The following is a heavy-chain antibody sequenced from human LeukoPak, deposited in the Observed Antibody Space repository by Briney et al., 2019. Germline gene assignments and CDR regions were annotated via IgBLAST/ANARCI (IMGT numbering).Heavy chain of an antibody. V-gene: IGHV4-59*08. CDR1: GGSISSYY. CDR3: ARQEFVDYPLGY. J-gene: IGHJ4*02. Sequence: SETLSLTCTVSGGSISSYYWSWIRQPPGKGLEWIGYIYYSGSTNYNPSLKSRVTISVDTSKNQFPLKLSSVTAADTAVYYCARQEFVDYPLGYWGQGTLVTVSS. CDR2: IYYSGST. D-gene: IGHD4-11*01.